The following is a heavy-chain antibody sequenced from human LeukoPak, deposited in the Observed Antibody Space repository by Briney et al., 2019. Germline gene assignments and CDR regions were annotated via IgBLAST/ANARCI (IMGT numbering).Heavy chain of an antibody. J-gene: IGHJ6*03. CDR2: TSSIGSTT. Sequence: GRSLRFSCAVSAFTSGVYYMSWIRQAQGKGLEWVSYTSSIGSTTYYADSVKGPFTISRDTATNSPYLRMNSQTAKDPAVSDCARRARHYDMGGQGKGATV. D-gene: IGHD6-6*01. V-gene: IGHV3-11*04. CDR1: AFTSGVYY. CDR3: ARRARHYDMGG.